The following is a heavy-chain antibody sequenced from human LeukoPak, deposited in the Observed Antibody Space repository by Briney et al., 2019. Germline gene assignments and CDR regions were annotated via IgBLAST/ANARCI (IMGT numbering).Heavy chain of an antibody. Sequence: GGSLRLSCAASGFTFSSYAMHWVRQAPGKGLEWVAVISYDGSNKYYADSVKGRFTISRDNSRNTLYLQMNSLRAEDTAVYYCAREGCSSTSCYRYYYYYYGMDVWGKGTTVIVSS. D-gene: IGHD2-2*01. CDR3: AREGCSSTSCYRYYYYYYGMDV. CDR2: ISYDGSNK. CDR1: GFTFSSYA. V-gene: IGHV3-30*04. J-gene: IGHJ6*04.